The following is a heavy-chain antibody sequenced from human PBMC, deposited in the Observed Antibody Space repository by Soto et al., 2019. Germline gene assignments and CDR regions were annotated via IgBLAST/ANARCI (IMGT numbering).Heavy chain of an antibody. D-gene: IGHD2-21*02. CDR1: GYTFTNFY. J-gene: IGHJ4*01. CDR2: IHPSGGGS. CDR3: ARGGHIAVVTDSFDS. V-gene: IGHV1-46*03. Sequence: ASVKVSCKASGYTFTNFYMHWVRQAPGQGLEWMGMIHPSGGGSTYAQKFLGRVTMTMDSSTSTVFMELTSLRSADTAVYYCARGGHIAVVTDSFDSWG.